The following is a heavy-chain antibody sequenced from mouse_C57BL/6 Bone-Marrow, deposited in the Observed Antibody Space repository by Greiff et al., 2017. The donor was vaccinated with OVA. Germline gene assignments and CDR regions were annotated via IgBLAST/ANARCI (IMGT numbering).Heavy chain of an antibody. V-gene: IGHV5-12*01. D-gene: IGHD6-1*01. J-gene: IGHJ3*01. CDR1: GFTFSDYY. CDR3: ARLGSPFAY. CDR2: ISNGGGST. Sequence: EVQLVESGGGLVQPGGSLKLSCAASGFTFSDYYMYWVRQTPEKRLEWVAYISNGGGSTYYPDTVKGRFTISRDNAKNTLYLQMSRLKSEDTAMYYCARLGSPFAYWGQGTLVTVSA.